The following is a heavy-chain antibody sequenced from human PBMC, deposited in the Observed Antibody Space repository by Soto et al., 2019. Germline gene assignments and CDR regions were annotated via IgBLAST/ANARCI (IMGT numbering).Heavy chain of an antibody. Sequence: SETLSLTCTVSGGSINTYYWTWIRQPPGKGLEWIGYIYYSGGTKYNPSLKSRVTISVDTSKNQFSLKLSSVTAADTAVHYCARQRPTDGRWEFANYYGMDVWGQGTPVTVSS. V-gene: IGHV4-59*08. J-gene: IGHJ6*02. CDR1: GGSINTYY. CDR3: ARQRPTDGRWEFANYYGMDV. D-gene: IGHD1-26*01. CDR2: IYYSGGT.